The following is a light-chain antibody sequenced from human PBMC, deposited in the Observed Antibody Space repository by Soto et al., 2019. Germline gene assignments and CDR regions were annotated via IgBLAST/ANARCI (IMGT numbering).Light chain of an antibody. Sequence: DVEMTQSPSTLPTSIGDRVTINCRASQNVSNWLAWYQQKPGKAPKLLIYKASRLESGVPSRSSASGSGTDFTLTINSLQSDDFATYFCQQYSKESTFGQGTKLEIK. CDR2: KAS. CDR3: QQYSKEST. V-gene: IGKV1-5*03. J-gene: IGKJ2*01. CDR1: QNVSNW.